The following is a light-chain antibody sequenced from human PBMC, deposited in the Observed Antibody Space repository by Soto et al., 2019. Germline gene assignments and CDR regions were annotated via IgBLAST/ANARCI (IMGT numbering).Light chain of an antibody. CDR2: YDS. Sequence: SYELTQPPSVSVAPGKTARITCGGNNIGIKSVHWYQQKPGQAPVLVIYYDSDRPSGIPERFAGSNSGNTATLTISRVEAGDEADYYCQVWDSRSDHYVFGTGTKVTVL. CDR3: QVWDSRSDHYV. V-gene: IGLV3-21*04. CDR1: NIGIKS. J-gene: IGLJ1*01.